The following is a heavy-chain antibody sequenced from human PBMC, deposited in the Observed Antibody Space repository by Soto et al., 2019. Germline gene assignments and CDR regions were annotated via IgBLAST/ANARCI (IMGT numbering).Heavy chain of an antibody. Sequence: GXSLNISCQAFGYNFTNYWLGWVRQIPVKGLEWMGIIYPGDSDTRYSPSFQGQVTISADKSISTAYLQWSSLKASDTAMYYCARPTFDYGGNSVGGDYWGQGTLVTVSS. CDR2: IYPGDSDT. V-gene: IGHV5-51*01. J-gene: IGHJ4*02. CDR3: ARPTFDYGGNSVGGDY. D-gene: IGHD4-17*01. CDR1: GYNFTNYW.